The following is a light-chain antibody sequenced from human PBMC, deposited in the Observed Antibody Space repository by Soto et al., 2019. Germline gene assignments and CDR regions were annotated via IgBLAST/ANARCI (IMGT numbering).Light chain of an antibody. V-gene: IGLV2-14*01. J-gene: IGLJ2*01. Sequence: QSVLTKPASVSGSPGQSITISCTGTSSDVGGYNYVSWYQQHPGKAPKLMIYEVSNRPSGVSNRFSGSKSGNTASLTISGLQADDEADYYCSSYTSSSTLVVFGGGTKLTVL. CDR3: SSYTSSSTLVV. CDR2: EVS. CDR1: SSDVGGYNY.